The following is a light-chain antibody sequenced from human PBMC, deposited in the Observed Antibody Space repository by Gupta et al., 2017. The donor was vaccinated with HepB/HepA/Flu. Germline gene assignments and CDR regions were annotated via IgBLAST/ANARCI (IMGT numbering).Light chain of an antibody. V-gene: IGKV1-9*01. Sequence: DIQLTQSPSFLSASVGDRVTITCRASQGIGSYLAWYQQRPGKALNLLIYAASTLQSGVPSRFSGSGSGTEFSLSISSLQPEDFATYYCQQVNNYPRTFGQGTKVEIK. CDR2: AAS. J-gene: IGKJ1*01. CDR1: QGIGSY. CDR3: QQVNNYPRT.